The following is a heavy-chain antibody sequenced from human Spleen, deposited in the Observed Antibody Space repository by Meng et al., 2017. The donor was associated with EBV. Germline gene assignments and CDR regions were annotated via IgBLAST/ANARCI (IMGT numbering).Heavy chain of an antibody. D-gene: IGHD1-26*01. CDR1: XGSIRSGDYH. CDR2: IHYDGST. Sequence: QVQLQESGPGLVKPSXXXXXTXXVXXGSIRSGDYHWNWIRQPPGKGLEWIGYIHYDGSTHSNPSLESRLSMSIDTSKNEFSLNLRSMTAADTAVYYCARLDFEIGLGPTYFDYWGQGTLVTVSS. J-gene: IGHJ4*02. V-gene: IGHV4-30-4*01. CDR3: ARLDFEIGLGPTYFDY.